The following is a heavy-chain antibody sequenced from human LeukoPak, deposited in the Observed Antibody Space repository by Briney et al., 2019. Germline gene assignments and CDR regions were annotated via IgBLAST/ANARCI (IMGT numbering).Heavy chain of an antibody. J-gene: IGHJ5*02. V-gene: IGHV4-59*08. D-gene: IGHD2-21*02. CDR2: IYYSWST. Sequence: PSETLSLTCTVSGGPVSSYYWSWIRQPPGKGLEWIAYIYYSWSTKYNPSLKSRVTISLDRSKNQFSLKLRSVTAADTAVYYCARLQVHCGGDCYTRWFDPWGQGTLVTVSS. CDR1: GGPVSSYY. CDR3: ARLQVHCGGDCYTRWFDP.